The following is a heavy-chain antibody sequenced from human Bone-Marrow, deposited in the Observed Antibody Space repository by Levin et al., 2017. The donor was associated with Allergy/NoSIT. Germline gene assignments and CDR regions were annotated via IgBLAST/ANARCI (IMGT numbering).Heavy chain of an antibody. CDR1: GFTFSGSW. D-gene: IGHD3-10*01. CDR3: ARVNYYGDS. Sequence: QAGGSLRLSCAASGFTFSGSWMHWVRQAPGKGLVWVSRINEDGSFTNYAESVQGRFTISRDNAKNTLYLQMDSLRVEDTAVYYCARVNYYGDSWGQGTLVTVSS. CDR2: INEDGSFT. V-gene: IGHV3-74*01. J-gene: IGHJ4*02.